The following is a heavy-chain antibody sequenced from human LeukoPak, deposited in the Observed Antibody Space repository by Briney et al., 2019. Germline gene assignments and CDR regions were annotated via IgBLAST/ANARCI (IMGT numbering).Heavy chain of an antibody. CDR3: GGSSSSLFEY. Sequence: SETLSLTCTVSGGSISSYYWSWIRQPPGKGLEWIGRIYTSGSTNYNPSLKSRVTISVDTSKNQFSLKLSSVTAADTAVYYCGGSSSSLFEYWGQGTLVTVSS. V-gene: IGHV4-4*08. CDR1: GGSISSYY. CDR2: IYTSGST. J-gene: IGHJ4*02. D-gene: IGHD6-6*01.